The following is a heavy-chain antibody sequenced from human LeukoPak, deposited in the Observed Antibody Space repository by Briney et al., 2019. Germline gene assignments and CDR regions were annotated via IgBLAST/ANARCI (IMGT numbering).Heavy chain of an antibody. V-gene: IGHV3-30*02. J-gene: IGHJ6*02. CDR3: AKDGGGGCSGANCYRGSYFSGMDV. CDR1: GFTFSSYG. Sequence: PGGSLRLSCAASGFTFSSYGMHWVRQAPGKGLEWVAFIRYDGSNKYYADSVKGRFTISRDNAKNSLYLQMNSLRADDTAVYYCAKDGGGGCSGANCYRGSYFSGMDVWGQGTTVTVSS. D-gene: IGHD2-15*01. CDR2: IRYDGSNK.